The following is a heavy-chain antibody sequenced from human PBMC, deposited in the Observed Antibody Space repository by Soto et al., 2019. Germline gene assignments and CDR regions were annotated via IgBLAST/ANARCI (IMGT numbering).Heavy chain of an antibody. CDR1: TFSLYS. Sequence: EVQVVESGGGLVKPGGSLTLSCNFTFSLYSMNWVRQAPGKGLEWVASISSGAAYIKYADSVQGRFTISRDNAKSSAALQMSSLRVEDTAVYFCTRDEGGSYDSWFHPWGQGTQVTVSA. V-gene: IGHV3-21*01. J-gene: IGHJ5*02. CDR3: TRDEGGSYDSWFHP. D-gene: IGHD1-26*01. CDR2: ISSGAAYI.